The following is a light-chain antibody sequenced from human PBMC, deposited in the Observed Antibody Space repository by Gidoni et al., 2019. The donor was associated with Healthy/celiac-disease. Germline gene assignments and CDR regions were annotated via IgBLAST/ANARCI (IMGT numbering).Light chain of an antibody. Sequence: DIQMTQSTSTLSASVGDRVTITCRASQSIISWLAWYQQKPGKAPKLLIYAASTLQSGVPSSFSGSGSGTEFTLTIGSLQPYDFGTFSCQQYKSYSPWKFGQGTKVEIK. CDR1: QSIISW. V-gene: IGKV1-5*01. CDR3: QQYKSYSPWK. J-gene: IGKJ1*01. CDR2: AAS.